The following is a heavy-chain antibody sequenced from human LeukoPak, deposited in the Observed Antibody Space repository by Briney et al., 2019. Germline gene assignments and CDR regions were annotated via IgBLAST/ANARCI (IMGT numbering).Heavy chain of an antibody. V-gene: IGHV4-59*01. CDR3: ARGGSDCSGGSCYRVVDY. CDR1: GGSISGYY. D-gene: IGHD2-15*01. Sequence: SETLSLTCTVSGGSISGYYWSWIRQPPGKGLEWIGYIYYSGSTNYNPSLKSRVTISVDTSKNQFSLKLSSVTAADTAVYYCARGGSDCSGGSCYRVVDYWGQGTLVTVSS. J-gene: IGHJ4*02. CDR2: IYYSGST.